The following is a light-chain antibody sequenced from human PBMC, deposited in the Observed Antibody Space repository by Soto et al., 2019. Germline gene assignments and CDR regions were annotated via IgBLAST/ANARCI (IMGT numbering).Light chain of an antibody. V-gene: IGKV3-11*01. J-gene: IGKJ1*01. CDR3: QQRSNWPPLT. CDR2: DAS. Sequence: EIVLTQSPATLSLSPGERATLSCRASQRVSSYLAWYQQKPGQAPRLLIYDASNRATGIPARFSVSGSGTDFTLTISSLEPEDFAVYYCQQRSNWPPLTFGQGTKVEIK. CDR1: QRVSSY.